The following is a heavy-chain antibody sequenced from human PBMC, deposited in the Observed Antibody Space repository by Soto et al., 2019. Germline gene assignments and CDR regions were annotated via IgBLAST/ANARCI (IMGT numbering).Heavy chain of an antibody. J-gene: IGHJ5*02. Sequence: QVRLQESGPGLVKPSQTLSLTCTVSGGSISSGGYYWSWIRQHPGKGLEWFGYIYYSGSTYYNPSLKSRAFMSVDTSKNQCSLHLSSVTAADTAIYYCAGGDYSNWFDPWGQGTLVTVSS. CDR1: GGSISSGGYY. CDR2: IYYSGST. CDR3: AGGDYSNWFDP. D-gene: IGHD3-22*01. V-gene: IGHV4-31*04.